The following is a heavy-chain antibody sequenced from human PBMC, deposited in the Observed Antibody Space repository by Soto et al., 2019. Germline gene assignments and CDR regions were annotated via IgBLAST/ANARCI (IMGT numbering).Heavy chain of an antibody. D-gene: IGHD5-18*01. Sequence: SETLSLTCTVSGGSISSGDYYWSWIRQPPGKGLEWIGYIYYSGSTYYNPSLKSRVTISVDTSKNQFSLKLSSVTAADTAVYYCARVGYSYGELDPWGQGTLVTV. CDR2: IYYSGST. CDR3: ARVGYSYGELDP. J-gene: IGHJ5*02. CDR1: GGSISSGDYY. V-gene: IGHV4-30-4*01.